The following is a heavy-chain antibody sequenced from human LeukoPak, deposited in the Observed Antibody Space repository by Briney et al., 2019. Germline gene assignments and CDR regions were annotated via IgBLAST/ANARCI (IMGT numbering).Heavy chain of an antibody. CDR3: ARHEGGWVFDY. CDR2: TYYSGST. D-gene: IGHD6-19*01. Sequence: PSETLSLTCTVSGGSISSSSYYWGWIRQPPGKGLEWIGSTYYSGSTYYNPSLKSRVTISVDTSKNQFSLKLSSVTAADTAVYYCARHEGGWVFDYWGQGTLVTVSS. V-gene: IGHV4-39*01. CDR1: GGSISSSSYY. J-gene: IGHJ4*02.